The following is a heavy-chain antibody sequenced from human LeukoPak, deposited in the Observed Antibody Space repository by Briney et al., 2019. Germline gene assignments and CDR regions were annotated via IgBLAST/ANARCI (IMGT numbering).Heavy chain of an antibody. CDR3: ARGTGSYYSLGY. V-gene: IGHV3-74*01. D-gene: IGHD1-26*01. CDR1: GFTFSSYW. CDR2: INSDGSST. J-gene: IGHJ4*02. Sequence: GSLRLSCAASGFTFSSYWMHWVRQAPGKGLVWFSRINSDGSSTRYADSVKGRFTISRDNAKNTLYLQMDSLRAEDTAMYYCARGTGSYYSLGYWGQGTLVTVSS.